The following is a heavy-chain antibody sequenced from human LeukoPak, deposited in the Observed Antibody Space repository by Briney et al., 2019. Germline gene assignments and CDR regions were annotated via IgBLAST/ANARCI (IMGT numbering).Heavy chain of an antibody. V-gene: IGHV1-69*06. D-gene: IGHD5-18*01. Sequence: ASVKVSCKASGGTFSSYAISWVRQAPGQGLEWMGGIIPIFGTANYAQKFQGRVTITADKSTSTAYMELSSLRYEDTAVYYCARRVYSYGLGGDWFDPWGQGTLVTVSS. J-gene: IGHJ5*02. CDR3: ARRVYSYGLGGDWFDP. CDR1: GGTFSSYA. CDR2: IIPIFGTA.